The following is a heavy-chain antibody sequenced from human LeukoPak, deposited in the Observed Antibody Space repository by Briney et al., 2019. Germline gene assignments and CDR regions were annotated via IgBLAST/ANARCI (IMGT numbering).Heavy chain of an antibody. V-gene: IGHV1-69*05. CDR1: GGTFNNSA. CDR3: ASSVRSPLGVAAAGFFDY. D-gene: IGHD6-13*01. CDR2: IMPLFGTA. J-gene: IGHJ4*02. Sequence: VASVKVSCKTSGGTFNNSAISWVRQAPGQGLEWLGGIMPLFGTAGYAQKFQGRVTITKDESTRTVYLELTSLTSDDTAVYYCASSVRSPLGVAAAGFFDYWGQGTLVTVSS.